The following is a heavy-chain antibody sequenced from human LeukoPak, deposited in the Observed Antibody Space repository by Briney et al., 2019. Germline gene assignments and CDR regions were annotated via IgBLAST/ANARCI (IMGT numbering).Heavy chain of an antibody. CDR3: ARGSDDSSGYYAWTFDY. CDR1: GGSISSGDYY. J-gene: IGHJ4*02. V-gene: IGHV4-30-4*01. CDR2: IYYSGST. Sequence: SQTLSLTCTVSGGSISSGDYYWSWIRQPPGKGLEWIGYIYYSGSTYYNPSLKSRVTISVDTSKNQFSLKLSSVTAADTAVYYCARGSDDSSGYYAWTFDYWGQGTLATVSS. D-gene: IGHD3-22*01.